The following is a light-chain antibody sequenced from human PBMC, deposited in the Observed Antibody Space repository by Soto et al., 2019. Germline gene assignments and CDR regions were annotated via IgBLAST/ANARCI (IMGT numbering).Light chain of an antibody. V-gene: IGKV3-15*01. CDR3: QQYNDWPYT. CDR1: RSVSGN. Sequence: EVVMTQSPATLSVSPGERATLSCRAARSVSGNLAWYQQKPGQAPRLLIYGASARATGIPVRFSVSGSGTEFTRTISSLQSEDFAVYYCQQYNDWPYTFGQGTKLEIK. J-gene: IGKJ2*01. CDR2: GAS.